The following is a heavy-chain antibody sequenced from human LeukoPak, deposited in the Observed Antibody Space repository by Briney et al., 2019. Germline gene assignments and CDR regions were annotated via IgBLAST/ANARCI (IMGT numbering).Heavy chain of an antibody. V-gene: IGHV4-59*01. Sequence: SXXLSLTCSVSGGSISSYYWSWIRQPPGKGLEWIEYIYYSGSTNNNPSLKSRVTISVDTSKKQFSLKLSSVTAADTAVYYCARCGYYDSSGYDGCDAFDIWGQGTMVTVSS. CDR2: IYYSGST. J-gene: IGHJ3*02. CDR3: ARCGYYDSSGYDGCDAFDI. CDR1: GGSISSYY. D-gene: IGHD3-22*01.